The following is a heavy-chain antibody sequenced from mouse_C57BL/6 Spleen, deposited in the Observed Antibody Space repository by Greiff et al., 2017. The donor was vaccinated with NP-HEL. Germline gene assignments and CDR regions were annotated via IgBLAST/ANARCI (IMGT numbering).Heavy chain of an antibody. CDR1: GYSFTSYY. Sequence: VQLQQSGPELVKPGASVKISCKASGYSFTSYYIHWVKQRPGQGLEWIGWIYPGSGNTKYNEKFKGKATLTADTSSSTAYMQLSSLTSEDSAVYYCARRAISNYDYAMDYWGQGTSVTVSS. J-gene: IGHJ4*01. D-gene: IGHD2-5*01. CDR2: IYPGSGNT. CDR3: ARRAISNYDYAMDY. V-gene: IGHV1-66*01.